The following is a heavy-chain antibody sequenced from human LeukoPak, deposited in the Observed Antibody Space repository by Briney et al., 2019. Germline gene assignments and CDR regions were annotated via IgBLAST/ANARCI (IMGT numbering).Heavy chain of an antibody. V-gene: IGHV3-30*02. CDR3: ARTGSGGSYFLTLYYFDY. J-gene: IGHJ4*02. Sequence: GGSLRLSCAASGFTFSSYGMHWVRQAPGKGLEWVAFIRYDGSNKYYADSVKGRFTISRDNSKNTLYLQMNSLRAEDTAVYYCARTGSGGSYFLTLYYFDYWGQGTLVTVSS. D-gene: IGHD1-26*01. CDR2: IRYDGSNK. CDR1: GFTFSSYG.